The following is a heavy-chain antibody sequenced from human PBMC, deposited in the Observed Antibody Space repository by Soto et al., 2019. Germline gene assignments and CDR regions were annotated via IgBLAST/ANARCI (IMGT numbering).Heavy chain of an antibody. Sequence: GGSRRLSCPAPDSRLIGFAMSWVGRAPGQGPEWLSVISASGGSAYYADSVRGRFTNSRDNSKNTLYLQMKSLGAEDTAVYYCASSSALWHGMDAWGQGTTVTVSS. V-gene: IGHV3-23*01. CDR2: ISASGGSA. J-gene: IGHJ6*02. CDR3: ASSSALWHGMDA. D-gene: IGHD6-6*01. CDR1: DSRLIGFA.